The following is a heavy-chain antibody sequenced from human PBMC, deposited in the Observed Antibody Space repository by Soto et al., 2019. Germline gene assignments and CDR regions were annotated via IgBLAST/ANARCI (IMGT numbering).Heavy chain of an antibody. CDR2: ISAYNGDT. CDR1: GYTFTSHE. V-gene: IGHV1-18*04. CDR3: ARDPSNTSGNRIWFDP. Sequence: ASVKVSFKASGYTFTSHEINWLRQAPGQGLELMGWISAYNGDTKYEQKFQGRVTMTTDASSSTAYMELKSLSSDDTAVYFCARDPSNTSGNRIWFDPWGQGTQVTVSS. D-gene: IGHD6-19*01. J-gene: IGHJ5*02.